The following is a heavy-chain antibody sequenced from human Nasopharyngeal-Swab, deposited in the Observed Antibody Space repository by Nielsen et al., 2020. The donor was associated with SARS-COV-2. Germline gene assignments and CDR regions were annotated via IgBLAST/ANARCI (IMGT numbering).Heavy chain of an antibody. D-gene: IGHD4-17*01. CDR1: GGPFSGYY. Sequence: SETLSLTCAVYGGPFSGYYWSWIRQPPGKGLEWIGEINHSGSTNYNPSLKSRVTISVDTSKNQFSLKLSSVTAADTAVYYCARGFYGDYGYYFDYWGQGTLVTVSS. CDR2: INHSGST. J-gene: IGHJ4*02. CDR3: ARGFYGDYGYYFDY. V-gene: IGHV4-34*01.